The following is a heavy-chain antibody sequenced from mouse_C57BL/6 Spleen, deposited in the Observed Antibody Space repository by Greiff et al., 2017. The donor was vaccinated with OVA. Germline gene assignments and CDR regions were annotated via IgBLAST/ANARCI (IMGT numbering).Heavy chain of an antibody. V-gene: IGHV1-55*01. D-gene: IGHD2-4*01. CDR3: ARSYYDYDLGYWYFDV. CDR2: IYPGSGST. CDR1: GYTFTSYW. Sequence: QVQLQQPGAELVKPGASVKMSCKASGYTFTSYWITWVKQRPGPGLEWIGDIYPGSGSTNYNEKFKRKATLTVAKSSSTAYMQLSSLTSEVSAVYYCARSYYDYDLGYWYFDVWGTGTTVTVSS. J-gene: IGHJ1*03.